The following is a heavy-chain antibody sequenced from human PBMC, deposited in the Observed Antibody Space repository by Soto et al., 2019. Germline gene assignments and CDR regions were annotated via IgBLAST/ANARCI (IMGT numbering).Heavy chain of an antibody. CDR3: AKRRELLFTHPVDY. J-gene: IGHJ4*02. V-gene: IGHV3-23*01. Sequence: GGSLRLSCAASGFTFSSYAMSWVRQAPGKGLEWVSVISGSGGSTYYADSVKGRFTISRDNSKNKLYLQMNSLRAEDTAVYYCAKRRELLFTHPVDYWGQGTLVTVSS. CDR1: GFTFSSYA. D-gene: IGHD1-26*01. CDR2: ISGSGGST.